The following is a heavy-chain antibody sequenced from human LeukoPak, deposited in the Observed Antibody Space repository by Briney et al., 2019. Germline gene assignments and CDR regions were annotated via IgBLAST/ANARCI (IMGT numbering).Heavy chain of an antibody. Sequence: SETLSLTCTVSGGSISSYYWSWIRQPPGKGLEWIGYIYYSGSTNYDPSLKSRVTISVDTSKNQFSLKLSSVTAADTAVYYCARALIRGISSWYSWFDPWGQGTPVTVSS. CDR1: GGSISSYY. J-gene: IGHJ5*02. D-gene: IGHD6-13*01. V-gene: IGHV4-59*01. CDR2: IYYSGST. CDR3: ARALIRGISSWYSWFDP.